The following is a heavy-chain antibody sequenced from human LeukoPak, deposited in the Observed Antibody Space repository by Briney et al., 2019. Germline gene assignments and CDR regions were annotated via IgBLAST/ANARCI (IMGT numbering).Heavy chain of an antibody. CDR1: TFTFSRYS. CDR3: ARDIDSSTGASGTYYYYYGMDV. J-gene: IGHJ6*04. CDR2: ISSSGNYI. Sequence: GGSLRLSCAASTFTFSRYSMNWVRQAPGKGLEWVSSISSSGNYIYYADSVKGRFTVSRDNAKNSLYLQMNSLRAEDTAVYYCARDIDSSTGASGTYYYYYGMDVLGNGTTVTVSS. V-gene: IGHV3-21*01. D-gene: IGHD6-13*01.